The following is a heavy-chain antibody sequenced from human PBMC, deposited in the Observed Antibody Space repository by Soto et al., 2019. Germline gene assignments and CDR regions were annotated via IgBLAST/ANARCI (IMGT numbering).Heavy chain of an antibody. CDR2: IYYSGST. Sequence: SETLSLTCTVSGGSISSDTYHWTWIRQHPEKGLEWIGYIYYSGSTYYNPSLKSRVTISVDTSKNQFSLRLSSVTAADTAVYYCAREMNYYDTSGDSYFDYWGQGTLVTVSS. D-gene: IGHD3-22*01. CDR3: AREMNYYDTSGDSYFDY. V-gene: IGHV4-31*03. J-gene: IGHJ4*02. CDR1: GGSISSDTYH.